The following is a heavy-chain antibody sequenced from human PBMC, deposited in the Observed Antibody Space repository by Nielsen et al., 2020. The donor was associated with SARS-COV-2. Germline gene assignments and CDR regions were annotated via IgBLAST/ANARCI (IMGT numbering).Heavy chain of an antibody. V-gene: IGHV4-59*12. CDR2: IYYSGST. J-gene: IGHJ4*02. D-gene: IGHD2-21*02. CDR3: ARSPRGCGGDCYPYFDD. CDR1: GGSISSYY. Sequence: SETLSLTCTVSGGSISSYYWSWIRQPPGKGLEWIGYIYYSGSTNYNPSLKSRVTISVDTSKNQFSLKLSSVTAADTAVYYCARSPRGCGGDCYPYFDDWGQGTLVTVSS.